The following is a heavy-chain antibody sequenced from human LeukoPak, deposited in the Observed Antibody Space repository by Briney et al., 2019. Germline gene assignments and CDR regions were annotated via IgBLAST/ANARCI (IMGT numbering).Heavy chain of an antibody. Sequence: ASVKVSCKASGYTFTSYGISWVRQAPGQGLEWMGWFSAYNGNTNYAQKLQGRVTMTTDTSTSTAYMELRSLRSDDTAVYYCARDTLLWFGELLRGVNWFDPWGQGTLVTVSS. CDR2: FSAYNGNT. CDR3: ARDTLLWFGELLRGVNWFDP. V-gene: IGHV1-18*01. J-gene: IGHJ5*02. CDR1: GYTFTSYG. D-gene: IGHD3-10*01.